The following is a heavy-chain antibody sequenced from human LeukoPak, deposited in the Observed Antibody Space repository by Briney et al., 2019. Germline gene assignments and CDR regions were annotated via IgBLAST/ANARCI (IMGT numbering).Heavy chain of an antibody. J-gene: IGHJ6*03. CDR2: IIPIFGTA. CDR3: ARGLEADYYYMDV. CDR1: GGTFSSYA. D-gene: IGHD6-25*01. V-gene: IGHV1-69*01. Sequence: SVKVSCKASGGTFSSYAISWVRQAPGQGHEWMGGIIPIFGTANYAQKFQGRVTITADESTSTAYMELSSLRSEDTAVYYCARGLEADYYYMDVWGKGTTVTVCS.